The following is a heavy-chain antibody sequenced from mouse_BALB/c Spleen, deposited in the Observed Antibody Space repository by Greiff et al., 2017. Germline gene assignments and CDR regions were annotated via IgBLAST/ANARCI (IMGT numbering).Heavy chain of an antibody. CDR1: GFSFSSFG. D-gene: IGHD1-1*01. J-gene: IGHJ2*01. V-gene: IGHV5-17*02. CDR3: ARSGYYSSSYGYFDY. Sequence: EVMLVESGGGLVQPGGSRKLSCAASGFSFSSFGMHWVRQAPEKGLEWVAYISSGSSTIYYADTVKGRFTISRDNPKNTLFLQMTSLRSEDTAMYYCARSGYYSSSYGYFDYWGQGDTRTVSS. CDR2: ISSGSSTI.